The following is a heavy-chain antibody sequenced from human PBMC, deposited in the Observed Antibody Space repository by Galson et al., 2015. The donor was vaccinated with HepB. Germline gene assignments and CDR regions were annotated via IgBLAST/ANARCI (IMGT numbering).Heavy chain of an antibody. CDR1: GSTFRDAR. CDR2: IKSNSDGGTV. CDR3: SWLALDY. Sequence: SLRLSCAGSGSTFRDARMSWVRQPPGKGLEWVGRIKSNSDGGTVEYAAPVRDRFAISRDDSRKILYLQMTSLKTEDTAVYYCSWLALDYWGQGALVTVSS. J-gene: IGHJ4*02. D-gene: IGHD5-12*01. V-gene: IGHV3-15*01.